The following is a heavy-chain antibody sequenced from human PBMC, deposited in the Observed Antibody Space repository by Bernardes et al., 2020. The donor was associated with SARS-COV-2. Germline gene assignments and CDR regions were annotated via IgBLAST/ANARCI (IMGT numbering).Heavy chain of an antibody. CDR1: GGSISSGGYS. D-gene: IGHD3-22*01. V-gene: IGHV4-30-2*01. Sequence: LSLTCAVSGGSISSGGYSWSWIRQPPGKGLEWIGYIYHSGSTYYNPSLKSRVTISVDRSKNQFSLKLSSVTAADTAVYYCARETNYYDSSGILNWFDPWGQGTLVTVSS. J-gene: IGHJ5*02. CDR2: IYHSGST. CDR3: ARETNYYDSSGILNWFDP.